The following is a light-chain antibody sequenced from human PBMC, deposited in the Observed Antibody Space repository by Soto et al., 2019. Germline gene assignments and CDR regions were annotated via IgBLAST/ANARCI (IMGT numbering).Light chain of an antibody. Sequence: EIVMTQSPATLSVSPGERATLSCRASQKISSRYLAWYLQKPGQAPRFLIYGASSRATGIPDRFSGSGSGTDFTLTISRLEPEDFAVYYCQQYGGTPPITFGQGTRLEI. CDR3: QQYGGTPPIT. V-gene: IGKV3-20*01. J-gene: IGKJ5*01. CDR2: GAS. CDR1: QKISSRY.